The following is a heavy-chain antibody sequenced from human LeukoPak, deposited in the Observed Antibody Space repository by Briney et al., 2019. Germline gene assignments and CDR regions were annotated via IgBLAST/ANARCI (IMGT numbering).Heavy chain of an antibody. J-gene: IGHJ5*02. V-gene: IGHV3-74*01. CDR3: AREGGSDFWSGYYWFDP. Sequence: GGSLRLSCAASGFTFSSYWMHWVRQAPGKGLVWVSRINSDGSSTSYADSVKGRFTISRDNAKSTLYLQMNSLRAEDTAVYYCAREGGSDFWSGYYWFDPWGQGTLVTVSS. CDR1: GFTFSSYW. D-gene: IGHD3-3*01. CDR2: INSDGSST.